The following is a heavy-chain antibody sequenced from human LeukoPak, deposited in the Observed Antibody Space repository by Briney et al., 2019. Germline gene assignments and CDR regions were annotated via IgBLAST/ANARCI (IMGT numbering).Heavy chain of an antibody. D-gene: IGHD1-26*01. CDR2: IWYDGSNK. V-gene: IGHV3-33*01. J-gene: IGHJ6*03. CDR1: GFTFSSYG. Sequence: GGSLRLSCAASGFTFSSYGMHWVRQAPGKGLEWVAVIWYDGSNKYYADSVKGRFTISRDNSKNTLYLQMNSLRAEDTAEYYCARDSIGSAYYYYMDVWGKGTTVTVSS. CDR3: ARDSIGSAYYYYMDV.